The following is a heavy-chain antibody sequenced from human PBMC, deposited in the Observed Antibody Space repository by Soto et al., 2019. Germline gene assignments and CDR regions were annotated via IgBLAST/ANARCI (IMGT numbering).Heavy chain of an antibody. CDR3: ARAGMVRGVMGYYYYGMDV. J-gene: IGHJ6*02. D-gene: IGHD3-10*01. CDR1: GDSVSSGAYY. V-gene: IGHV4-61*08. Sequence: SETLSLTCTVFGDSVSSGAYYWSWIRQPPGKRLEWIGYIYYSGSTNYNPSFKSRVTISVDMSKNQFSLKLSSVTAADTAVYYCARAGMVRGVMGYYYYGMDVWGQGTTVTVSS. CDR2: IYYSGST.